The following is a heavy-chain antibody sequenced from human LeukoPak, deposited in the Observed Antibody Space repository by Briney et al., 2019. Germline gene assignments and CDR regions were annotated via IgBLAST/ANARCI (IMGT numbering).Heavy chain of an antibody. D-gene: IGHD3-22*01. J-gene: IGHJ3*02. CDR2: ISAYNGNT. CDR1: GYTFTSYG. V-gene: IGHV1-18*01. Sequence: ASVKVSCKASGYTFTSYGISWVRQAPGQGLEWMGWISAYNGNTNYAQKLQGRVTMTTDTSTSTAYMELRSLRSDDTAVYYCAREGGYYYDSSGYNDAFDIWGQGTMVTVSS. CDR3: AREGGYYYDSSGYNDAFDI.